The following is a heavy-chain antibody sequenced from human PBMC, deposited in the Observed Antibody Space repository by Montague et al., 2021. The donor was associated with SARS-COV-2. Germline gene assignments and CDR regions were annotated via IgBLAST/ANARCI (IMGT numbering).Heavy chain of an antibody. CDR1: GFTSSSYA. Sequence: SLRLSCAASGFTSSSYAMHWVRQAPGKGLEWVAVISYDGSNKYYADSVKGRFTISRDNSKNTLYLQMNSLRAEDTAVYYCARDSPLSGYSNYYFDYWGQGTLVTVSS. CDR3: ARDSPLSGYSNYYFDY. D-gene: IGHD4-11*01. CDR2: ISYDGSNK. V-gene: IGHV3-30-3*01. J-gene: IGHJ4*02.